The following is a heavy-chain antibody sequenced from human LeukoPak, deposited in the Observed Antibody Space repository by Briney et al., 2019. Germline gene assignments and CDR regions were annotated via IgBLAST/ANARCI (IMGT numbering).Heavy chain of an antibody. CDR3: ATRAHNYGWGTNASDT. V-gene: IGHV1-8*01. J-gene: IGHJ3*02. Sequence: ASVKVSCKASGYTFTSYDINWVRQATGQGLEWMGWMDPDSDNRNYAQRFQGRVTMTSDTSISTAYMELSSLSSEDTAVYYCATRAHNYGWGTNASDTWGQGTMVIVSS. D-gene: IGHD3-10*01. CDR2: MDPDSDNR. CDR1: GYTFTSYD.